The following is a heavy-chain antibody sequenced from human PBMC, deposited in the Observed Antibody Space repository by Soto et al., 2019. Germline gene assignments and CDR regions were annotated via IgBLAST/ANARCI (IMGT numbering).Heavy chain of an antibody. Sequence: QVQLVESGGGVVQPGRSLRLSCAASGFTFSSYGMHWVRQAPGKGLEWVAVISYDGSNKYYTDSVKGRFTISRDNSKYTLYLQMNSLRAEDTAVYYCANGEVVGYSYAPDYWGQGTLVTVSS. CDR3: ANGEVVGYSYAPDY. D-gene: IGHD5-18*01. CDR2: ISYDGSNK. J-gene: IGHJ4*02. CDR1: GFTFSSYG. V-gene: IGHV3-30*18.